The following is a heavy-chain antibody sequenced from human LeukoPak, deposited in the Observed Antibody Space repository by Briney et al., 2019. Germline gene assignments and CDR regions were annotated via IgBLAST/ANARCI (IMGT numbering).Heavy chain of an antibody. CDR2: ISHSGST. J-gene: IGHJ4*02. CDR3: ARDYYGSGSCEY. Sequence: SETLSLTCAVYDESFSDRYWNWIRQPPGKGLEWIGEISHSGSTNYNASLKSRVTISVDTSKNQFSLKLSSVTAADTAVYFCARDYYGSGSCEYWGQGTLVTVSS. D-gene: IGHD3-10*01. V-gene: IGHV4-34*01. CDR1: DESFSDRY.